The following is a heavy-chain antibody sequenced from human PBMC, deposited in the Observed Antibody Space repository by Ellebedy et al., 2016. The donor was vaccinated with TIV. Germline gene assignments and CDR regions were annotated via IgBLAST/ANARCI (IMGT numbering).Heavy chain of an antibody. D-gene: IGHD2-21*01. CDR1: GLTFRNYA. CDR2: ISNNWGST. V-gene: IGHV3-64D*09. J-gene: IGHJ4*02. CDR3: VPRMVVAFEY. Sequence: PGGSLRLSCSASGLTFRNYAMHRVRQAPGKGLEYVSAISNNWGSTYYADSVKGRFTISRDNSKNTLYLQMSSLTPEDTAVYYCVPRMVVAFEYWGQGTLVTVSS.